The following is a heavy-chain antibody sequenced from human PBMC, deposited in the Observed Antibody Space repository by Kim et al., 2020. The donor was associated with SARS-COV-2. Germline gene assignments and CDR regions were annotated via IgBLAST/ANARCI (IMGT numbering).Heavy chain of an antibody. Sequence: SETLSLTCAVSGGSISSSNWWSWVRQPPGKGLEWIGDIYHSGSTNYNPSLKSRVTISVDKSKNQFSLKLSSVTAADPAVYYCAGGFGELLYYLGYWGQGTLVTDSS. CDR1: GGSISSSNW. J-gene: IGHJ4*02. D-gene: IGHD3-10*01. V-gene: IGHV4-4*02. CDR3: AGGFGELLYYLGY. CDR2: IYHSGST.